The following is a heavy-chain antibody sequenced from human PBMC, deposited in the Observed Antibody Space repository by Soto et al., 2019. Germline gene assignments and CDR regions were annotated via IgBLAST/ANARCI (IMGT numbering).Heavy chain of an antibody. CDR2: ISAYNGAT. CDR3: ARASNASNWDY. CDR1: GFTFTHYG. V-gene: IGHV1-18*01. Sequence: ASVKVSCKTSGFTFTHYGIRWVRQAPGQGLEWMGWISAYNGATNYAQKFRDRLTTTTDASTSTAYMELRSLRSDDTAVYFCARASNASNWDYWGQGTLVTVSS. D-gene: IGHD6-13*01. J-gene: IGHJ4*02.